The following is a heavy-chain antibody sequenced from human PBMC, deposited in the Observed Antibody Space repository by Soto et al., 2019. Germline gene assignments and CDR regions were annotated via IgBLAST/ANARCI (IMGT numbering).Heavy chain of an antibody. V-gene: IGHV3-30-3*01. J-gene: IGHJ4*02. CDR1: GFTFSSYA. Sequence: GGSLRLSCAASGFTFSSYAMHWVRQALGKGLEWVAVISYDGSNKYYADSVKGRFTISRDNSKNTLYLQMNSLRAEDTAVYYCANTYSSSWYSPGYYFDYWGQGTLVTVSS. CDR3: ANTYSSSWYSPGYYFDY. D-gene: IGHD6-13*01. CDR2: ISYDGSNK.